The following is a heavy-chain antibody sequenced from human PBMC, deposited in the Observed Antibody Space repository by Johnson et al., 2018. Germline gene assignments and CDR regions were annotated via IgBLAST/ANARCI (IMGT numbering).Heavy chain of an antibody. V-gene: IGHV1-69*12. Sequence: QVQLGQSGAEVKKPGSSVKVSCKASGGTFSSYAISWVRQAPGQGLEWMGGIIPIFGTANYAQKLQGRVTITADESPITADMELSSLRSEDTAVYYCARKVVAATFDAFDIWGQGTMVTVSS. J-gene: IGHJ3*02. CDR2: IIPIFGTA. D-gene: IGHD2-15*01. CDR3: ARKVVAATFDAFDI. CDR1: GGTFSSYA.